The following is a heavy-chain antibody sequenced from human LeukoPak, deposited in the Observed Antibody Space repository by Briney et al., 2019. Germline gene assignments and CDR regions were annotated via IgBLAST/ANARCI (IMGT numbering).Heavy chain of an antibody. J-gene: IGHJ4*02. CDR2: IIPIFGTA. Sequence: ASVKVSCKASGGTFSSYAISWVRQAPGQGLEWLGGIIPIFGTANYAQKFQGRVTTTTDESTSTAYMELSSLRSEHTAVYYCARVPTTVTTWFDYWGQGTLVTVSS. CDR3: ARVPTTVTTWFDY. D-gene: IGHD4-17*01. V-gene: IGHV1-69*05. CDR1: GGTFSSYA.